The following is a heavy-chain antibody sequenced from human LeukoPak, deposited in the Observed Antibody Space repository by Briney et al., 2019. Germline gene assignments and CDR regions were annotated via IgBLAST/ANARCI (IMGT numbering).Heavy chain of an antibody. V-gene: IGHV3-30*02. CDR2: IRYDGSNK. CDR1: GFTFSSYG. J-gene: IGHJ3*02. Sequence: SGGSLRLSCAASGFTFSSYGMHWVRQAPGKGLEWVAFIRYDGSNKYYADSVKGRFTISRDNSKNTLYLQMNSLRAEDTAVYYCANPYDFWSGFSAPLIWGQGTMVTVSS. CDR3: ANPYDFWSGFSAPLI. D-gene: IGHD3-3*01.